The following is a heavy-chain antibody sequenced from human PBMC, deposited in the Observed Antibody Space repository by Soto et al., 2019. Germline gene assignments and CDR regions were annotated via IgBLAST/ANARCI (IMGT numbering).Heavy chain of an antibody. V-gene: IGHV1-69*12. CDR2: IITIFGRT. Sequence: QVQLVQSGAEVKKPGSSVKVSCKASGGTFSSYAISWVRLAPGQGLEWMGGIITIFGRTNYAQKFRGRVTFTADASSTTAYMDLSGLRYEDTAIYYCARGRERLYSSSRDYFYYDMDVWGQGTTVTVSS. J-gene: IGHJ6*02. CDR3: ARGRERLYSSSRDYFYYDMDV. CDR1: GGTFSSYA. D-gene: IGHD6-6*01.